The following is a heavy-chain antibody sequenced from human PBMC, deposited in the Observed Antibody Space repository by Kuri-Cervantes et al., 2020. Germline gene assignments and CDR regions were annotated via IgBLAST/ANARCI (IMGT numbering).Heavy chain of an antibody. CDR2: INHSGST. V-gene: IGHV4-34*01. CDR1: GGSFSGYY. D-gene: IGHD2-2*03. Sequence: GSLRLSCAVYGGSFSGYYWSWIRQPPGKGLEWIGEINHSGSTNYNPSLKSRVTISVDTSKNQFSLKLSSVTAADTAVYYCARGPTGGYSFDYWGQGTLVTVS. J-gene: IGHJ4*02. CDR3: ARGPTGGYSFDY.